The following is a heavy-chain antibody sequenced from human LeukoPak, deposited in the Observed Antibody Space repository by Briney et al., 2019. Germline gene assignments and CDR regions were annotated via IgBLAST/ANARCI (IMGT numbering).Heavy chain of an antibody. CDR1: GYTFTNFG. V-gene: IGHV1-18*01. J-gene: IGHJ4*02. CDR2: ISAYSGNT. Sequence: ASVKVSCKASGYTFTNFGISWVRQAPGQGPEWMGWISAYSGNTDYAQKFQDRVTMTTDTSTSTAYMELRSLRSDDTAVYYCARYYYDSSGYYYKHYWGQGTPVTVSS. D-gene: IGHD3-22*01. CDR3: ARYYYDSSGYYYKHY.